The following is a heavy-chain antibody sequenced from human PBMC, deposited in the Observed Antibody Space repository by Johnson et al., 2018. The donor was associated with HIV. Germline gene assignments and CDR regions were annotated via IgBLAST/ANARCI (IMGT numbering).Heavy chain of an antibody. D-gene: IGHD2-15*01. CDR3: ANSLLLDAFNI. Sequence: VQLVESGGGVVQPGRSLRLSCAASGFTFDDYGMSWVRQAPGKGLEWVSGINWNGGSTGYADSVKGRFTISRDNSKTTLYLQMNSLRDEDTAVYYCANSLLLDAFNIWGQGTMVTVSS. CDR1: GFTFDDYG. CDR2: INWNGGST. J-gene: IGHJ3*02. V-gene: IGHV3-20*04.